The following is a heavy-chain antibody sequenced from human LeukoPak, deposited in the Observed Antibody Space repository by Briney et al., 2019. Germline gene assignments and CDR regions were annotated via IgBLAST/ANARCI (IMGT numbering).Heavy chain of an antibody. CDR1: GYTFTSYY. CDR2: INPSGGST. J-gene: IGHJ5*02. D-gene: IGHD6-19*01. CDR3: AREGSYSSGWFNWFDP. Sequence: EASVKVSCKASGYTFTSYYMHWVRQAPGQGLEWMGIINPSGGSTSYAQKFQGRVTMTRDTSTSTVYMELSSLRSEDTAVYYCAREGSYSSGWFNWFDPWGQGTLVTVPS. V-gene: IGHV1-46*01.